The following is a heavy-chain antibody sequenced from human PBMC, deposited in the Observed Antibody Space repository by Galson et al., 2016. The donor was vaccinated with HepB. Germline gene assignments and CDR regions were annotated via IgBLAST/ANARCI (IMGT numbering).Heavy chain of an antibody. CDR1: GFNFYGYW. CDR2: IREDGSGI. Sequence: SLRLSCAAAGFNFYGYWMSWVRQAPGRGLEWVANIREDGSGIYYMESVKGRFTISRDNAKSSLTLQMNILTAEDTAVYYCARGIMAAHWGMDVWGQGTTVIVSS. V-gene: IGHV3-7*03. J-gene: IGHJ6*02. CDR3: ARGIMAAHWGMDV. D-gene: IGHD3-16*01.